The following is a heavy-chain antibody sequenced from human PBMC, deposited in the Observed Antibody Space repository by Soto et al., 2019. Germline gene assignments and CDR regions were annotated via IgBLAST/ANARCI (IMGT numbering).Heavy chain of an antibody. J-gene: IGHJ4*02. Sequence: QVNLVQSGTEMKKQGSSVMVSCKVSGGNLSNPGISWVRQAPGQGLEWMGGIFPLLAMVDYSQKFQGRVTISADESTNTAYMDLGSLRSEDTAVYYCAKDDGAGFKSWGQGTLVIVSS. CDR1: GGNLSNPG. CDR3: AKDDGAGFKS. D-gene: IGHD1-26*01. V-gene: IGHV1-69*04. CDR2: IFPLLAMV.